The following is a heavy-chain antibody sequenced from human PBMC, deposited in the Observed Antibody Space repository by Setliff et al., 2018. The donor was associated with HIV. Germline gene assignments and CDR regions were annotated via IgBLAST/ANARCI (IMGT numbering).Heavy chain of an antibody. CDR2: IHPSGGST. Sequence: GASVKVSCKASGYTFTSYYIHWVRQAPGQGLEWMGVIHPSGGSTSYAQSFQDRVTMTRDTSTSTSYMHLSSLRAEDTAVYYCARGGTYSSGFNWFDPWGQGTLVTVSS. V-gene: IGHV1-46*01. CDR1: GYTFTSYY. J-gene: IGHJ5*02. D-gene: IGHD6-19*01. CDR3: ARGGTYSSGFNWFDP.